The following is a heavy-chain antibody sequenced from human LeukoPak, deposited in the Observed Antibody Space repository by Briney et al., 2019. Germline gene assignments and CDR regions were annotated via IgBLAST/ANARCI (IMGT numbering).Heavy chain of an antibody. D-gene: IGHD3/OR15-3a*01. V-gene: IGHV3-21*01. CDR1: GVTFSRHS. J-gene: IGHJ4*02. CDR3: ASFETRGTGDFDY. Sequence: GGSLRLSCAASGVTFSRHSMNWVRQAPEKGLEWVSSISSDSRSTFYRDSVKGRFTISRDNAENSVYLQMNSLRAEDTAVYYCASFETRGTGDFDYWGQGTLVSVSS. CDR2: ISSDSRST.